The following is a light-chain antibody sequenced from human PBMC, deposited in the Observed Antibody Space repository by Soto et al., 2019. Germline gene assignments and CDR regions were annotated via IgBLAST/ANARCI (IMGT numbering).Light chain of an antibody. CDR2: WAS. Sequence: DIVMTQSPESLGVSLGERATINCKSSQSVLYRSDSKSYLAWYQKKPGQPPKLLIQWASVRQSGVPDRFSGSGSGTDFTLTISSLQAEDVAVYYCQQYYNSPITFVQGTRLEIK. CDR3: QQYYNSPIT. V-gene: IGKV4-1*01. J-gene: IGKJ5*01. CDR1: QSVLYRSDSKSY.